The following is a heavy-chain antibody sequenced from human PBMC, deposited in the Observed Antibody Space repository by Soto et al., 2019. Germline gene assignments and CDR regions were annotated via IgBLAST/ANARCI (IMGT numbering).Heavy chain of an antibody. Sequence: EVQLVESGGGLVQPGGSLKLSCAASGFTFSGSAMHWVRQASGKGLEWVGRIRSKANSYATAYAASVKGRFTISRDDSKNTAYLQMNSLKTGDTAVYYCTRRGGVVPAAQDYYYYYMDVWGKGTTVTVSS. CDR3: TRRGGVVPAAQDYYYYYMDV. CDR2: IRSKANSYAT. CDR1: GFTFSGSA. J-gene: IGHJ6*03. D-gene: IGHD2-2*01. V-gene: IGHV3-73*01.